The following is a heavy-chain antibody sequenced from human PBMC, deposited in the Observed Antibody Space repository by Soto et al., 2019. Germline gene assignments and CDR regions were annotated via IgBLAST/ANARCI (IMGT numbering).Heavy chain of an antibody. CDR2: IYYSGST. CDR3: ARRRSSGWFDAFDI. D-gene: IGHD6-19*01. V-gene: IGHV4-30-4*01. CDR1: GGSISSGDYY. J-gene: IGHJ3*02. Sequence: PSETLSLTCTVSGGSISSGDYYWSWIRQPPGKGLEWIGYIYYSGSTYYNPSLKSRVTISVDTSKNQFSLKLSSVTAADTAVYYCARRRSSGWFDAFDIWGQGTMVTVSS.